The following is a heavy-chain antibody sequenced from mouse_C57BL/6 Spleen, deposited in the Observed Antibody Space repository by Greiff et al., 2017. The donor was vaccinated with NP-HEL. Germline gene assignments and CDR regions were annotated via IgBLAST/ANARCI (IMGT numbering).Heavy chain of an antibody. CDR2: IYPRGGST. Sequence: VQLVESGPELVKPGASVKLSCKASGYTFTSYDINWVKQRPGQGLEWIGWIYPRGGSTKYNEKFKGKATLTVDTSSSTAYMELHILTAEDSAVYFCARGVNWAFDYWGQGTTLTVSS. J-gene: IGHJ2*01. CDR1: GYTFTSYD. D-gene: IGHD4-1*01. CDR3: ARGVNWAFDY. V-gene: IGHV1-85*01.